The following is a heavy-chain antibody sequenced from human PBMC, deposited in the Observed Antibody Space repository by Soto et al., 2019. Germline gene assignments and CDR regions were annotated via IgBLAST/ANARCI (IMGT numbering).Heavy chain of an antibody. Sequence: QVRLQESGPKLVRPSQTLSLTCSVSGVSINRCDYYWSWLRQSPVRGLEWIGSIYYNGATNYNPSLGSRVTMSVDTSKNQFCLDLRSVVAADTAGYCCAREGGDFVQVPYYWGQGTLITVSS. D-gene: IGHD3-3*01. CDR3: AREGGDFVQVPYY. J-gene: IGHJ4*02. CDR2: IYYNGAT. CDR1: GVSINRCDYY. V-gene: IGHV4-30-4*01.